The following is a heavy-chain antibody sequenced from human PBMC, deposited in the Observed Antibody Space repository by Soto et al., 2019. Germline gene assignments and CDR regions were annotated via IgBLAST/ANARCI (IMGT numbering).Heavy chain of an antibody. J-gene: IGHJ4*02. D-gene: IGHD3-10*01. Sequence: GGSLRLSCAASGFTFSNYGMHWVRQAPGKGLEWVAVISDDCVSKYYADSVQGRFTISRDNSESAVFLQMNSLRPDDTALYFCARAYYFGSGTSYTLYYWGQGTQVTVSS. CDR2: ISDDCVSK. V-gene: IGHV3-30*03. CDR3: ARAYYFGSGTSYTLYY. CDR1: GFTFSNYG.